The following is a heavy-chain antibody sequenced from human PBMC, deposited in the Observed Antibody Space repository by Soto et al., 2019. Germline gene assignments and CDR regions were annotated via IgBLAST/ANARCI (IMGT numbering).Heavy chain of an antibody. V-gene: IGHV1-46*01. J-gene: IGHJ4*02. CDR1: GYTFTIYY. CDR3: ARSRDRFDY. CDR2: INPSGGST. Sequence: GSVKVSCKASGYTFTIYYMHWVRQAPGQGLEWMGIINPSGGSTSYAQMFQGRVTMTRDTSTSTVYMELSSLRSEDTAIYYCARSRDRFDYWGQGTLVTVSS.